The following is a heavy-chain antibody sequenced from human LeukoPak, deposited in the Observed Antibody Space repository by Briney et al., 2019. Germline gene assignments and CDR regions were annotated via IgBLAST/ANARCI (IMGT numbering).Heavy chain of an antibody. V-gene: IGHV3-64*01. J-gene: IGHJ6*03. CDR2: ISSNGGST. Sequence: PGGSLRLSCAASGFTFSSYAMHWVRQAPGKGLEYVSAISSNGGSTYYANSVKGRFTISRDNSKNTLYLQMGSLRAEDMAVYYCARGYSGYEIDYYYMDVWGKGTTVTVSS. CDR1: GFTFSSYA. CDR3: ARGYSGYEIDYYYMDV. D-gene: IGHD5-12*01.